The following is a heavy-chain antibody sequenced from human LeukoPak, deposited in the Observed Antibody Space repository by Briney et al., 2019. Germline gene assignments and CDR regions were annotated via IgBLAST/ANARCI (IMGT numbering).Heavy chain of an antibody. D-gene: IGHD1-1*01. V-gene: IGHV3-23*01. CDR3: AKAPSGSPMGGERHFDS. CDR1: GLRFRRFA. Sequence: GSLRLSCAAAGLRFRRFAMSWGRQAPGKGLGWVSGIDYSGGRTYYTDSVKGRFTISRDNSKNTVYLQMNTLRAEDTAVYYCAKAPSGSPMGGERHFDSWGQGTLVTVSS. CDR2: IDYSGGRT. J-gene: IGHJ4*02.